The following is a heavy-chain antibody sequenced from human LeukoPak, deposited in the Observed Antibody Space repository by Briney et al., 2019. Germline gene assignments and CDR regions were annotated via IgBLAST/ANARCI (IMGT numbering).Heavy chain of an antibody. V-gene: IGHV3-23*01. CDR1: GFTFSSYA. Sequence: PGGSLRLSCAASGFTFSSYAMSWVRQAPGKGLEWVSAISGSGGSTYYADSVKGRFTISRDTSKNTLYLQMNSLRAEDTAVYYCAKGYTYYDFWSGLYGMDVWGQGTTVTVSS. J-gene: IGHJ6*02. CDR2: ISGSGGST. D-gene: IGHD3-3*01. CDR3: AKGYTYYDFWSGLYGMDV.